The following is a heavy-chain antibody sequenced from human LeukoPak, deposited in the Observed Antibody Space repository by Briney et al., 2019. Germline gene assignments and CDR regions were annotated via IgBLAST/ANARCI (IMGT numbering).Heavy chain of an antibody. CDR1: GFVFHNYA. D-gene: IGHD5-12*01. Sequence: PGGSLRLSCAASGFVFHNYAMTWVRQAPGKGLEWVSFITGTGNNAYYADSVRGRFTISRDNSKNTLFLQMDSLGADDTAIYYCAKDGYNWIPIEDWGRGTLVTVSS. CDR2: ITGTGNNA. CDR3: AKDGYNWIPIED. J-gene: IGHJ4*02. V-gene: IGHV3-23*01.